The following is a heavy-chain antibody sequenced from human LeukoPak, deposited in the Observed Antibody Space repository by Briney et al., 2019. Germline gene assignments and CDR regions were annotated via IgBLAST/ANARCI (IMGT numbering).Heavy chain of an antibody. D-gene: IGHD3-9*01. CDR1: GGSFSGYY. V-gene: IGHV4-34*01. CDR3: ARDRALRYFDWLSSRNWFDP. J-gene: IGHJ5*02. CDR2: INDSGRS. Sequence: SETLSLTCGVYGGSFSGYYWSWIRQPPGKGLEWIGEINDSGRSNYKSSLKSRVTISEDTSKNQFSLKLSSVTAADTAVYYCARDRALRYFDWLSSRNWFDPWGQGTLVTVSS.